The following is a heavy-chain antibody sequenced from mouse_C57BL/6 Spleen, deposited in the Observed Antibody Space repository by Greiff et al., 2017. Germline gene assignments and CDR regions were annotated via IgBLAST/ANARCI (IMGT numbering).Heavy chain of an antibody. D-gene: IGHD2-1*01. Sequence: QVQLKQSGPELVKPGASVKISCKASGYAFSSSWMNWVKQRPGKGLEWIGRLYPGDGDTNYNGKFKGKATLTADKSSSTAYMQLSSLTSEDSAVYFCARSVYYGNLYYAMDYWGQGTSVTVSS. J-gene: IGHJ4*01. CDR3: ARSVYYGNLYYAMDY. CDR2: LYPGDGDT. V-gene: IGHV1-82*01. CDR1: GYAFSSSW.